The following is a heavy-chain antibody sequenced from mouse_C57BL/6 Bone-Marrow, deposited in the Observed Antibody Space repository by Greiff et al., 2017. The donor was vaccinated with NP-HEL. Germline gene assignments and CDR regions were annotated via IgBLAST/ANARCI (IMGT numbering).Heavy chain of an antibody. CDR3: TAGITTVVGRDGY. CDR2: IDPENGGT. Sequence: VQLQQSGPELVRPGASVKLSCTASGFNFKDYYMHWVKQRPEQGLEWIGWIDPENGGTEYAAKFQGKATLTADTSSNTAYLQLSSLTSEDTAVYYDTAGITTVVGRDGYWGQGTTLTVSS. CDR1: GFNFKDYY. V-gene: IGHV14-4*01. J-gene: IGHJ2*01. D-gene: IGHD1-1*01.